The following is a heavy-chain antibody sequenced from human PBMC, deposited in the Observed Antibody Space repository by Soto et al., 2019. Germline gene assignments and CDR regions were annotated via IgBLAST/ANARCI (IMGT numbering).Heavy chain of an antibody. J-gene: IGHJ4*02. D-gene: IGHD6-6*01. CDR1: GGSFRDYS. V-gene: IGHV4-34*01. CDR3: ARGPTAIAARPYYFDY. Sequence: PSETLSLTCAVYGGSFRDYSWTWIRQPPGKGLEWIGEINHTGSTNYNPSLKGRVTISVDTSKNQFSLKVSSVTAADTAVYYCARGPTAIAARPYYFDYWGQGTLVTVSS. CDR2: INHTGST.